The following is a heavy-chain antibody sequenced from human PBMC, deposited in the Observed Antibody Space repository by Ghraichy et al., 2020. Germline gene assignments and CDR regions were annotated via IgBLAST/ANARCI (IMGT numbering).Heavy chain of an antibody. CDR3: AGTYYDILTGPSRAFDI. CDR1: GFTFSSYG. CDR2: IRYDGGNK. J-gene: IGHJ3*02. D-gene: IGHD3-9*01. Sequence: GGSLRLSCAASGFTFSSYGIHWVRQAPGKGLEWVAFIRYDGGNKYYADSVKGRFTISRDNSKNTLYLQMNSLRAEDTAVYYCAGTYYDILTGPSRAFDIWGQGTMVTVSS. V-gene: IGHV3-30*02.